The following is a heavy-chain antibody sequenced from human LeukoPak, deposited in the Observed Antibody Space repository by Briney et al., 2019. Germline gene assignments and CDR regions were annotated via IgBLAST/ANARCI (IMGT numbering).Heavy chain of an antibody. Sequence: SVTVSCKASGGTFSSYAISWVRQAPGQGLEWMGGIIPIFGTANYAQKFQGRVTITADGSTSTAYMELSSLRSEDTAVYYCARQIAAGTWDLDYWGQGTLVTVSS. V-gene: IGHV1-69*13. CDR1: GGTFSSYA. CDR2: IIPIFGTA. CDR3: ARQIAAGTWDLDY. D-gene: IGHD6-13*01. J-gene: IGHJ4*02.